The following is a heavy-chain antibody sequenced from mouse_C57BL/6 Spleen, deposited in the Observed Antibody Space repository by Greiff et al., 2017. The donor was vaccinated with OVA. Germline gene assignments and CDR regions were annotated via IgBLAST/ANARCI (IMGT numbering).Heavy chain of an antibody. J-gene: IGHJ3*01. Sequence: VQLQQSGPGMVKPSQSLSLTCTVTGYSITSGYDWHWIRHFPGNKLEWMGYISYSGSTNYNPSLKSRISITHDTSKNHFFLKLNSVTTEDTATDYCARDGSSGFAYWGQGTLVTVSA. CDR1: GYSITSGYD. V-gene: IGHV3-1*01. CDR3: ARDGSSGFAY. D-gene: IGHD1-1*01. CDR2: ISYSGST.